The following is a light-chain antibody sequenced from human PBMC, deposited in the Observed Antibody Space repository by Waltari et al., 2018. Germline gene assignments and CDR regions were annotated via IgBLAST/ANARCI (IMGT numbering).Light chain of an antibody. V-gene: IGLV3-9*01. CDR2: RDN. Sequence: SYDLTQPLSVSVALGQTARITCGGDNIGNKNVQWYQQKPGQAPVLVIYRDNHRPSGIPERFSGSNSGNTATLTISGAQAGDEADYYCQVWDTNTMLFGGGAKLTVV. CDR1: NIGNKN. CDR3: QVWDTNTML. J-gene: IGLJ3*02.